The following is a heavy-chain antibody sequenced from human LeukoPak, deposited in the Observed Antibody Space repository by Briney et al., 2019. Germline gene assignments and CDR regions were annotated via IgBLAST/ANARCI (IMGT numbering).Heavy chain of an antibody. Sequence: SETLSLTCTVSGGSISSSSYYWGWIRQPPGKGLEWIGSIYYSGDTYYNPSLKSRVTVSVDTSKNQFSLRLSSVTAADTAVYYCARLAYYYDSSGYIDYWGQGTLVTVSS. CDR1: GGSISSSSYY. CDR3: ARLAYYYDSSGYIDY. D-gene: IGHD3-22*01. V-gene: IGHV4-39*01. J-gene: IGHJ4*02. CDR2: IYYSGDT.